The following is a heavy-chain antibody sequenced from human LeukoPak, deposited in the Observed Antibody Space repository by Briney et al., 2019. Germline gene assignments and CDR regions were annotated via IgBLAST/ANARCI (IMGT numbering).Heavy chain of an antibody. Sequence: GGSLRLSCAASGFTFSSYGMSWVRQAPGKGLEWVSAISGSGGSTYYADSVKGRFTISRDNSKNTLYLQMNSLRAEDTAVYCAKDRPTSIDPYYMDVWGKGTTVTVSS. CDR2: ISGSGGST. J-gene: IGHJ6*03. CDR1: GFTFSSYG. CDR3: AKDRPTSIDPYYMDV. D-gene: IGHD2/OR15-2a*01. V-gene: IGHV3-23*01.